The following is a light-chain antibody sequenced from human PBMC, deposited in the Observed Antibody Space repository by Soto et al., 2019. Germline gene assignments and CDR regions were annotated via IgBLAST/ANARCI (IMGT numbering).Light chain of an antibody. CDR2: STN. V-gene: IGLV8-61*01. CDR3: VLYMGSGISV. CDR1: SGSVSTSYY. Sequence: VVTQEPSFSVSPGGTVTLTCGLSSGSVSTSYYPSWYQQTPGQAPRTLIYSTNTRSAGVPDRFSGSILGNKAALTITGAQADDESDYYCVLYMGSGISVFGGGTKVTVL. J-gene: IGLJ3*02.